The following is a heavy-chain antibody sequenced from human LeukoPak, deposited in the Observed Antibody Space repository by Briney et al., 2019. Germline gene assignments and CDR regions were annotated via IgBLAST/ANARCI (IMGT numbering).Heavy chain of an antibody. D-gene: IGHD3-22*01. V-gene: IGHV3-30*03. J-gene: IGHJ6*02. CDR2: ISYDGSNK. Sequence: TGGSLRLSCAASGFTFSSYGMHWVRQAPGKGLEWVAVISYDGSNKYYADSVKGRFTISRDNSKNTLYLQMNSLRAEDTAVYYCARDYYDSSGYYAAYYYYYGMDVWGQGTTVTVSS. CDR1: GFTFSSYG. CDR3: ARDYYDSSGYYAAYYYYYGMDV.